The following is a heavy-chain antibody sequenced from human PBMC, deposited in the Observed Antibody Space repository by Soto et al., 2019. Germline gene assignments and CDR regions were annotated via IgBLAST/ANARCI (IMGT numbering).Heavy chain of an antibody. D-gene: IGHD4-4*01. J-gene: IGHJ5*02. CDR1: GYTFPSYG. CDR3: ASAAGVYTTDSWFDP. Sequence: GASVKVSCKASGYTFPSYGISWVRQAPGQGLEWMGWISAYNGNTNYAQKLQGRVTMTTDTSTSTAYMELRSLRSDDTAVYYCASAAGVYTTDSWFDPWGQGTLVTVS. V-gene: IGHV1-18*01. CDR2: ISAYNGNT.